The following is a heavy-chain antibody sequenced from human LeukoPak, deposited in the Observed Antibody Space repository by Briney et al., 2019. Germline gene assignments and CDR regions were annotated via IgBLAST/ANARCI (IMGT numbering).Heavy chain of an antibody. Sequence: ASVKVSCKASGYTFTGYYMNWVRQAPGQGLEWMGWINPNSGRTNYAHNFQGRVTLTRDPSISTAYMELTGLTSNDTGVYYCARSGRGTYFYFDLWGQGTLVTVSS. V-gene: IGHV1-2*02. CDR2: INPNSGRT. CDR3: ARSGRGTYFYFDL. D-gene: IGHD1-26*01. CDR1: GYTFTGYY. J-gene: IGHJ4*02.